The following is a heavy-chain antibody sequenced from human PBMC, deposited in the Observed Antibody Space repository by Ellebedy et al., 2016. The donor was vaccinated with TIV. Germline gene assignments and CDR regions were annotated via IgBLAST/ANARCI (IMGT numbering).Heavy chain of an antibody. V-gene: IGHV3-43*01. CDR2: ISWNGLTT. CDR3: AKTVGGTNIILDY. Sequence: GESLKISCVASGFSFDEFTMHWVRQVPGKSLEWVSLISWNGLTTDYGEAVKGRFTISRDRSKNTLYLQLNSLRAEDTAIYYCAKTVGGTNIILDYWGLGTQVIVSS. CDR1: GFSFDEFT. D-gene: IGHD4-23*01. J-gene: IGHJ4*02.